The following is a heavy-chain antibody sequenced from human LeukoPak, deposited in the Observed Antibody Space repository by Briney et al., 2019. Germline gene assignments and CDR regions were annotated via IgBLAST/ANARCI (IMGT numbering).Heavy chain of an antibody. V-gene: IGHV3-23*01. J-gene: IGHJ4*02. D-gene: IGHD6-19*01. Sequence: GGSLRLSCAASGFTFSSYAMSWVRQAPGKGLERVSAISGSGGSTYYADSVKGRFTISRDNSKNTLYLQMNSLRAEDTAVYYCAKDLGIAVADHNFDYRGQGTLVTVSS. CDR2: ISGSGGST. CDR3: AKDLGIAVADHNFDY. CDR1: GFTFSSYA.